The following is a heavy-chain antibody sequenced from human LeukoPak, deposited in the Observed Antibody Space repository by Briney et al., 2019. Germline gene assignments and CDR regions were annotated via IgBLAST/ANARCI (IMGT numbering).Heavy chain of an antibody. Sequence: SETLSLTCTVSGGSISSGDYYWSWIRQPPGKGLEWIGYIFYSGGTYYNPSLKGRVTTSVDTSKNQFSLRLRSVTAADTAVYYCARRPIVGSTRDAFDIWGQGTMVTVSS. CDR1: GGSISSGDYY. CDR2: IFYSGGT. V-gene: IGHV4-30-4*08. CDR3: ARRPIVGSTRDAFDI. J-gene: IGHJ3*02. D-gene: IGHD1-26*01.